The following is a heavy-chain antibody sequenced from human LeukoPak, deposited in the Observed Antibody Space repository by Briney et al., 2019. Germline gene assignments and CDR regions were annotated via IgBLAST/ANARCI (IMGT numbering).Heavy chain of an antibody. CDR3: ARGSSSWYHYYYYYMDV. Sequence: SETLSLTCTVSGGSISSYYWSWIRQPPGKGLEWIGYIYYSGSANYNPSLKSRVTISVDTSKNQFSLKLSSVTAADTAVYYCARGSSSWYHYYYYYMDVWGKGTTVTVSS. V-gene: IGHV4-59*01. D-gene: IGHD6-13*01. J-gene: IGHJ6*03. CDR2: IYYSGSA. CDR1: GGSISSYY.